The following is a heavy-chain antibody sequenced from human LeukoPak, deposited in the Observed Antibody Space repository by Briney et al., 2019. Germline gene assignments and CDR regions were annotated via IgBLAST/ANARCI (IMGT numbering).Heavy chain of an antibody. CDR1: GYTFTSYA. CDR2: INDGNGNT. D-gene: IGHD2-15*01. Sequence: ASVKVSCKASGYTFTSYALHWVRQAPGQRLEWMGWINDGNGNTKYSQKLQGRVTITRDTSASTAYMELSSLRSEDTAVYYCARDPCSGGTCYIHPFDYWGQGALVTVSS. CDR3: ARDPCSGGTCYIHPFDY. J-gene: IGHJ4*02. V-gene: IGHV1-3*01.